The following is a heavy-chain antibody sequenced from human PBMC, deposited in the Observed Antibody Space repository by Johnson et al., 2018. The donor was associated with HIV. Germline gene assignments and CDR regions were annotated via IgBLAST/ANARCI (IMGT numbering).Heavy chain of an antibody. CDR1: GFTFSDYY. Sequence: QVQLVESGGGLVKPGGSLRLSCAASGFTFSDYYMSWIRQAPGKGLEWVAVISYDGSNKYYADSVKGRFTISRDNSKNTLYLQMNSLRAGDTAVYYCARGGAAAGGAVDIWGQGTMVTVSS. CDR3: ARGGAAAGGAVDI. D-gene: IGHD6-13*01. J-gene: IGHJ3*02. CDR2: ISYDGSNK. V-gene: IGHV3-30*03.